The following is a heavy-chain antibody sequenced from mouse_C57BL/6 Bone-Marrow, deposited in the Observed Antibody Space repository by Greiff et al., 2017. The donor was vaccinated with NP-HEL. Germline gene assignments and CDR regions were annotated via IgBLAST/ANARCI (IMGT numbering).Heavy chain of an antibody. Sequence: VQLQESGGDLVKPGGSLKLSCAASGFTFSSYGMSWVRQTPDKRLEWVATISTGGSYTYYPDSVKGRFTISRDNATNTLYLQMSRLKSEDTAMYYCARHGVSTVVAREGYFDVWGTGTTVTVSS. J-gene: IGHJ1*03. CDR1: GFTFSSYG. CDR2: ISTGGSYT. CDR3: ARHGVSTVVAREGYFDV. V-gene: IGHV5-6*01. D-gene: IGHD1-1*01.